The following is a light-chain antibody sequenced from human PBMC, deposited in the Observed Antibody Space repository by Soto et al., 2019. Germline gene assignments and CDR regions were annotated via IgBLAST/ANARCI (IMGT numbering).Light chain of an antibody. J-gene: IGLJ3*02. CDR2: GNT. V-gene: IGLV1-40*01. CDR3: QSYDSSLSAWV. Sequence: QSVLTQPPSVSGAPGQRVTISCTAISSNIGAGYDVHWYQQLPGTAPKLLIYGNTNRPSGVPDRFSGSKSGTSASLAITGLQAEDEADYYCQSYDSSLSAWVFGGRTKLTVL. CDR1: SSNIGAGYD.